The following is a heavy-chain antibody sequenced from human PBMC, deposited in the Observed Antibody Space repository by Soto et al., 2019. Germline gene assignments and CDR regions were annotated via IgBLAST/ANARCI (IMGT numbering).Heavy chain of an antibody. CDR1: GGSISSSSYY. CDR2: IYYSGST. D-gene: IGHD3-22*01. CDR3: ARGVYYYDSSGSPHDPFDY. V-gene: IGHV4-39*01. J-gene: IGHJ4*02. Sequence: PSETLSLTCTVSGGSISSSSYYWGWIRQPPGKGLEWIGSIYYSGSTYYNPSLKSRVTISVDTSKNQFSLKLSSVTAADTAVYYYARGVYYYDSSGSPHDPFDYWGQGTLVTVSS.